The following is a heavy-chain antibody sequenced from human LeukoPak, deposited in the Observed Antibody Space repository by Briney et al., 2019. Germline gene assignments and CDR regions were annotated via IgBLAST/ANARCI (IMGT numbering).Heavy chain of an antibody. Sequence: ASVKVSCKASRDTFTNKAISWVRQAPGQGLEWMGGIIPIFGTANYAQKFQGRVTITADEFTSTAYMELSSLRSEDTAVYYCAKAAAGSQHSYYYYYYLDVWGTGTTVTISS. CDR2: IIPIFGTA. J-gene: IGHJ6*03. CDR3: AKAAAGSQHSYYYYYYLDV. V-gene: IGHV1-69*13. D-gene: IGHD6-13*01. CDR1: RDTFTNKA.